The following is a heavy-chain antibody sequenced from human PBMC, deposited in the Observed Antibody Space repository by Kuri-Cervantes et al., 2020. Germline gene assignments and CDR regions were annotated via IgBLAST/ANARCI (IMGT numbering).Heavy chain of an antibody. CDR3: AREDTYYDFWSGYNNWFDP. D-gene: IGHD3-3*01. Sequence: GGSLRLSCAASGFTFSSYAMSWVRQAPGKGLEWVSAISGSGGSTYYADSVKGRFTISRDNSKNTLYLQMNSLRAEDTAMYYCAREDTYYDFWSGYNNWFDPWGQGTLVTVSS. V-gene: IGHV3-23*01. J-gene: IGHJ5*02. CDR1: GFTFSSYA. CDR2: ISGSGGST.